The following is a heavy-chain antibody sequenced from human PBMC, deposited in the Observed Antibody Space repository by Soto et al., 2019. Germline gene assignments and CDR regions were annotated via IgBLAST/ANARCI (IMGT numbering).Heavy chain of an antibody. Sequence: PGGSLRLSCAASGVTFISYWMHWVRQATGKGLVWVSRINSDGSSTGYADSVKGRFTISRDNAKNSLYLQMNSLRAEDTAVYYCARAAYYYESSGYYPGDYWGQGTLVTVSS. J-gene: IGHJ4*02. D-gene: IGHD3-22*01. CDR3: ARAAYYYESSGYYPGDY. V-gene: IGHV3-74*01. CDR1: GVTFISYW. CDR2: INSDGSST.